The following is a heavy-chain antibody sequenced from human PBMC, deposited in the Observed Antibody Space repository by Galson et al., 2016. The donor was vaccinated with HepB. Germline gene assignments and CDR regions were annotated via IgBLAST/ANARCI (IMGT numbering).Heavy chain of an antibody. CDR2: IENYGSTT. CDR1: GINLTYHW. J-gene: IGHJ4*02. D-gene: IGHD1-26*01. Sequence: CAASGINLTYHWMHWVRQGPGRELVWVAGIENYGSTTTYYADSVKGRFTVSRDNAKNTMYLQMNSLRVGDTAVYYCVKGRASVGTTFLQHWGQGALVTVSS. V-gene: IGHV3-74*03. CDR3: VKGRASVGTTFLQH.